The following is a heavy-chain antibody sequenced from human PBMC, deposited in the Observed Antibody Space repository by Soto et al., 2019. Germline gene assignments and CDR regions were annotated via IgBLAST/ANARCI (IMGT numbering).Heavy chain of an antibody. CDR2: ISSSGSTI. Sequence: GGSLRLSCAASGFTFSDYYMSWIRQAPGKGLEWVSYISSSGSTIYYADSVKGRFTISRDNSKNTLYLQMNSLRAGDTAVYYCAKPRRWYYYMDVWGKGTTVTVSS. CDR1: GFTFSDYY. D-gene: IGHD2-15*01. J-gene: IGHJ6*03. V-gene: IGHV3-11*01. CDR3: AKPRRWYYYMDV.